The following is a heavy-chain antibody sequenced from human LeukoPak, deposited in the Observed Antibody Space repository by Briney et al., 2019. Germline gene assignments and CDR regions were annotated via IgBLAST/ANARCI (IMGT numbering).Heavy chain of an antibody. D-gene: IGHD1-26*01. J-gene: IGHJ3*02. CDR1: GFTFDDHA. CDR2: ISWNSGVT. CDR3: VRDRTGGTYYWDDFDI. V-gene: IGHV3-9*01. Sequence: GRSLRLSCTASGFTFDDHAMHWVRQVSGKGPEWVSGISWNSGVTAYADSVKGRFTISRDNAKNSLYLQMNNLRSEDTALYYCVRDRTGGTYYWDDFDIWGLGTMVTVSS.